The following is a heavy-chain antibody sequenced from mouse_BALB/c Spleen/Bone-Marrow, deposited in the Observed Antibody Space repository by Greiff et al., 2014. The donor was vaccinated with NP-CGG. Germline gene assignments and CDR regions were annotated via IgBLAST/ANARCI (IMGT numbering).Heavy chain of an antibody. Sequence: VQLQQSGSVLVRPGASVKLSCKASGYTFTSSWMHWAKQRPGQGPEWIGEIHPNSGNTNYNEKFKGKATLTVDTSSSTAYGDLSSLTSEDSAVYYCARSGFDYWGQGTTLTVSS. CDR2: IHPNSGNT. CDR3: ARSGFDY. D-gene: IGHD4-1*01. J-gene: IGHJ2*01. CDR1: GYTFTSSW. V-gene: IGHV1S130*01.